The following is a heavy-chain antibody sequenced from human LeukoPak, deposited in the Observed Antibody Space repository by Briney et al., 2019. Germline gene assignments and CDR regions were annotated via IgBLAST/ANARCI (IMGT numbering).Heavy chain of an antibody. CDR3: ARLKWSVVVAATRSGAFDI. CDR1: GYRFTSYW. D-gene: IGHD2-15*01. CDR2: IYPGDSDT. Sequence: GESLQISCQGSGYRFTSYWIGWVRQLPGKGLEWMGIIYPGDSDTRYSPSFQGQVTTSADKSISTAYLQWSSLKASDTAMYYCARLKWSVVVAATRSGAFDIWGQGTMVTVSS. V-gene: IGHV5-51*01. J-gene: IGHJ3*02.